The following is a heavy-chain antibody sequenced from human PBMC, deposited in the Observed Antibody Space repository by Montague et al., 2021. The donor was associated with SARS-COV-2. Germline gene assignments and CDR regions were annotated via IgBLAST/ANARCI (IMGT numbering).Heavy chain of an antibody. V-gene: IGHV4-59*11. D-gene: IGHD1-14*01. Sequence: SETLSLTCTVSGGSISSHFWSWIRQPPGKGLEWIGYTNYSGGTNYNPSLKSRVTVSVDTTKNQFSLKVTSVIAADTAVYYCARATTVQGAVNWFDPWGQGTQVIVSS. J-gene: IGHJ5*02. CDR1: GGSISSHF. CDR3: ARATTVQGAVNWFDP. CDR2: TNYSGGT.